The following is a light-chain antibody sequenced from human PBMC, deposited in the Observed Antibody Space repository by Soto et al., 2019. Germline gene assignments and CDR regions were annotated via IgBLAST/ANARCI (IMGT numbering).Light chain of an antibody. CDR1: QSITTY. V-gene: IGKV3-11*01. Sequence: EIVLTQSPATLSLSPGERVTLSCRASQSITTYLVWYQQKPGQAPRLLIYDASNRATGIPARFSGSGSGTDFTLTISSLETEDFAVYYCQQRSNWPYTFGPGTEVELK. J-gene: IGKJ3*01. CDR2: DAS. CDR3: QQRSNWPYT.